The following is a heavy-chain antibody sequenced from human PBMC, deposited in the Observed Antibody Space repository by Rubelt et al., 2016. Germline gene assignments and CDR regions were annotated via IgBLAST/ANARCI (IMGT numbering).Heavy chain of an antibody. D-gene: IGHD3-22*01. CDR1: GGSFSGYY. Sequence: VLLQQWGAGLLKPSETLSLTCAVYGGSFSGYYWSWIRQPPGKGLEWIGEINHSGSTNYNPSLKSRVTISVDTSKNQFSLKLSSVTAADTAVYYCARHFPSGIDYYDSSGYSNLFIDYWGQGTLVTVSS. CDR2: INHSGST. CDR3: ARHFPSGIDYYDSSGYSNLFIDY. J-gene: IGHJ4*02. V-gene: IGHV4-34*01.